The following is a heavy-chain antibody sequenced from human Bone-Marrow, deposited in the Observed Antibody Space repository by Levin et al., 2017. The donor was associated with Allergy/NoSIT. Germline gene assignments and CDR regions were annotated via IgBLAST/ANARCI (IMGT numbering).Heavy chain of an antibody. D-gene: IGHD3-10*01. CDR1: GYPVTSRLHY. CDR2: IYFTGST. Sequence: NPSETLSLTCTVSGYPVTSRLHYWNWLRRTPGKGLEWIGSIYFTGSTNYSPSLESRVIVSLDTSKNQFSLRLTSVTSADTATYYCSRSDTSGRGTHTLFDAFDLWGPGTLVTVSS. J-gene: IGHJ3*01. V-gene: IGHV4-61*01. CDR3: SRSDTSGRGTHTLFDAFDL.